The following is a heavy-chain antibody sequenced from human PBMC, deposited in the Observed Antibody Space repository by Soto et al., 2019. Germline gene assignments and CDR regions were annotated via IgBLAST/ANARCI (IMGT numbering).Heavy chain of an antibody. Sequence: GGSLRLSCAASGFTFSNAWMNWVRQAPGKGLEWVGRIKSKSDGGTTVYAAPVKGRFTISRDDSKDTLYLQMNSLKTEDTAVYYCTRNYHSYYFDYWGQGTLVTVSS. CDR3: TRNYHSYYFDY. D-gene: IGHD3-16*01. J-gene: IGHJ4*02. V-gene: IGHV3-15*07. CDR1: GFTFSNAW. CDR2: IKSKSDGGTT.